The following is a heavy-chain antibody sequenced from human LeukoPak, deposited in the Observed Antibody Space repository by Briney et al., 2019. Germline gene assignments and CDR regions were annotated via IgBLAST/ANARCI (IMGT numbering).Heavy chain of an antibody. CDR2: IASEGSHT. CDR1: GFTFSTYF. V-gene: IGHV3-30-3*01. J-gene: IGHJ3*02. CDR3: ARERQDTILHSGAFDI. Sequence: GRSLRLSCAASGFTFSTYFMHWVRQAPGKGLEWVADIASEGSHTFYVESVKGRFTISRDNSKNTLYLQMNSLRAEDTAVYSCARERQDTILHSGAFDIWGQETMVTVSS. D-gene: IGHD2-21*01.